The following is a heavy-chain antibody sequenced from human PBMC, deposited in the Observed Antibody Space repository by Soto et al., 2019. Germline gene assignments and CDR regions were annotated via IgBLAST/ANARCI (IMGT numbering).Heavy chain of an antibody. CDR2: IIPIFGTA. J-gene: IGHJ4*02. D-gene: IGHD5-18*01. CDR1: GGTFSSYA. CDR3: ARAHVDTAMVTHDRPYFDY. V-gene: IGHV1-69*13. Sequence: SVKVSCKASGGTFSSYAISWVRQAPGQGLEWMGGIIPIFGTANYAQKFQGRVTITADESTSTAYMELSSLRSEDTAVYYCARAHVDTAMVTHDRPYFDYWGQGTLVTVSS.